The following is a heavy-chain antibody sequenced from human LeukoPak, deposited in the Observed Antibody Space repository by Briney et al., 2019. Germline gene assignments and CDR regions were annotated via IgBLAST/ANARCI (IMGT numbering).Heavy chain of an antibody. V-gene: IGHV1-69*13. CDR1: GGTFSSYA. CDR3: ASPRGSSWYYYGMDV. J-gene: IGHJ6*02. CDR2: ITPIFGTA. D-gene: IGHD6-13*01. Sequence: GASVKVSCKASGGTFSSYAISWVRQAPGQGLEWMGGITPIFGTANYAQKFQGRVTITADESTSTAYMELSSLRSEDTAVYYCASPRGSSWYYYGMDVWGQGTTVTVSS.